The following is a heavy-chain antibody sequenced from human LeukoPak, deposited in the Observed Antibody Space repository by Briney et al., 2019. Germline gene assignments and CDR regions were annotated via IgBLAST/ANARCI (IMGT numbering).Heavy chain of an antibody. Sequence: GGSLRLSCAASGFTSNSNSMHWVRQAPGKGLEWVSSISGSSTYIYYADSVKGRFTISRDNAKKSVYLQMNSLRAEDTAVYYCARDGLPYYYAMDVWGQGTTVTVPS. J-gene: IGHJ6*02. V-gene: IGHV3-21*01. CDR3: ARDGLPYYYAMDV. D-gene: IGHD5-12*01. CDR2: ISGSSTYI. CDR1: GFTSNSNS.